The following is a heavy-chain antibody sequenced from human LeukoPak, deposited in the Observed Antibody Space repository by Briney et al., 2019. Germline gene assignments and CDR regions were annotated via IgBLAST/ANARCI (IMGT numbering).Heavy chain of an antibody. J-gene: IGHJ4*02. CDR3: ANLGGYSYGSTATHY. CDR1: GLTFSSYA. V-gene: IGHV3-23*01. CDR2: ICGSVGST. D-gene: IGHD5-18*01. Sequence: GGSLRLSCAASGLTFSSYATSWVRQAPGKGLGWGSAICGSVGSTYYADSVKGRFTFSRDNSKNTLYLQRNSLRAEDTAGYYCANLGGYSYGSTATHYWGQGTLVTVSS.